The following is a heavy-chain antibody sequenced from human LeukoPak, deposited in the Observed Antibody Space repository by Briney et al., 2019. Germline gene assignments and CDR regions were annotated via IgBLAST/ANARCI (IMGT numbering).Heavy chain of an antibody. CDR2: ISYDGSNK. Sequence: GGSLRLSCAASGFTFSSYGMHWVRQAPGKGLEWVAVISYDGSNKYYADSVKGRFTISRDNSKNTLYLQMNSLRAEDTAVYYCAKDSSGYDQGDYWGQGTLVTVTS. V-gene: IGHV3-30*18. D-gene: IGHD3-22*01. J-gene: IGHJ4*02. CDR1: GFTFSSYG. CDR3: AKDSSGYDQGDY.